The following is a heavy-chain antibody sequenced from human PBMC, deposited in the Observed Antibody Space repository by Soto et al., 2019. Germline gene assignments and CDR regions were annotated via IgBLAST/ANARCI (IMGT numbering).Heavy chain of an antibody. J-gene: IGHJ6*02. V-gene: IGHV1-3*01. CDR3: ARDSSAGAIFASSYYRGMDV. D-gene: IGHD3-3*01. CDR2: INAANGNT. Sequence: QVPLVQSGAEVKKPGASVKVSCKASGYTFTTYAIHWVRQAPGQRLEWMGWINAANGNTKNSQTFQGRVTITRETSATTAYMELSSLKSEDTAVYYCARDSSAGAIFASSYYRGMDVWGQGTTVTVS. CDR1: GYTFTTYA.